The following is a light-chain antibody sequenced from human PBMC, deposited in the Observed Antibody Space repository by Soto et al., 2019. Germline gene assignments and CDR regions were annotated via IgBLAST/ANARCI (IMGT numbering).Light chain of an antibody. Sequence: EIVMTQSPATLSVSPGERATLSCRASQSVSSNLAWYQQKPGQAPRLLIYGASTRATGIPARFSGSGSGTEFALTISSLQSEDFAVYYCQQYNNSPPWTFGQATKVEIK. CDR3: QQYNNSPPWT. CDR2: GAS. CDR1: QSVSSN. V-gene: IGKV3D-15*01. J-gene: IGKJ1*01.